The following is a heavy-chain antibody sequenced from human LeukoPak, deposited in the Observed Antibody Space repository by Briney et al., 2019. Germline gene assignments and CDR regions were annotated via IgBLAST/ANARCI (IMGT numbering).Heavy chain of an antibody. CDR2: IYYSGST. Sequence: SETLSLTCSVSGGSISSYYWSWIRQPPGKGLEWIGYIYYSGSTNYNPSLKSRVTISVDTSKNQFSLKLSSVTAADTAVYYCASLGYCSGGRCSSNWFDPWGQGTLVTVSS. D-gene: IGHD2-15*01. V-gene: IGHV4-59*12. CDR1: GGSISSYY. CDR3: ASLGYCSGGRCSSNWFDP. J-gene: IGHJ5*02.